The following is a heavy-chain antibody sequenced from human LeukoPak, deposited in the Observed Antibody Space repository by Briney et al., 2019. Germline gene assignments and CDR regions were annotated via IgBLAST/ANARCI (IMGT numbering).Heavy chain of an antibody. CDR2: LYSGGNG. D-gene: IGHD3-10*01. CDR3: ARVYYYASGSRWGDYFDY. V-gene: IGHV3-66*01. J-gene: IGHJ4*02. CDR1: GFPVSSNY. Sequence: GGSLRLSCAASGFPVSSNYMSWFRQAPGKRLEWISVLYSGGNGYYTDSVKGRFTISRDNAKNSLSLQMNSLRAEDTAVYYCARVYYYASGSRWGDYFDYWGQGTLVTVSS.